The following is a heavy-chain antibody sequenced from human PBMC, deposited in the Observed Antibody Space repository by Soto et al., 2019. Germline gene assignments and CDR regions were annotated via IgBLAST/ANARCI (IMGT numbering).Heavy chain of an antibody. CDR3: ARAGFRPRSSGYYHGWVYYYYGMDV. CDR2: MNPNSGNT. V-gene: IGHV1-8*01. Sequence: QVPLVQSGAEVKKPGASVKVSCKASGYTFTSYDINWVRQATGQGLEWMGWMNPNSGNTGYAQKFQGRVTMTRNTSISTAYMELSSLRSEDTAVYYCARAGFRPRSSGYYHGWVYYYYGMDVWGQGTTVTVSS. J-gene: IGHJ6*02. CDR1: GYTFTSYD. D-gene: IGHD3-22*01.